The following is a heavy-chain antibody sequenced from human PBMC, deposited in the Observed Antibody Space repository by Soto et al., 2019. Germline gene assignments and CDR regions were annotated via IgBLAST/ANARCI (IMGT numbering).Heavy chain of an antibody. CDR1: GYTFTSYD. CDR3: ARGGYSSGLGYWYFDL. V-gene: IGHV1-8*01. J-gene: IGHJ2*01. D-gene: IGHD6-19*01. Sequence: GASVKVSCKASGYTFTSYDINWVRQATGQGLEWMGWMNPNSGNTGYAQKFQGRVTMTRNTSISTAYMELSSLRSEDTAVYYCARGGYSSGLGYWYFDLWGRGTLVTVSS. CDR2: MNPNSGNT.